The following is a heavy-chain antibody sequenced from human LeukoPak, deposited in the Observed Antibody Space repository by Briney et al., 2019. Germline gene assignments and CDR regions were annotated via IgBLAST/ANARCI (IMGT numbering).Heavy chain of an antibody. V-gene: IGHV3-49*04. J-gene: IGHJ4*02. CDR3: SKSYYYDSTSSFDF. Sequence: PGGSLRLSCAASGFSLTTYEMNWVRQAPGKGLEWVGFIGSKVYGGTTEYAASVKGRFIISRDDSKSIAYLQINSLKTEDTGVYYCSKSYYYDSTSSFDFWGQGTLVTVSS. CDR1: GFSLTTYE. D-gene: IGHD3-22*01. CDR2: IGSKVYGGTT.